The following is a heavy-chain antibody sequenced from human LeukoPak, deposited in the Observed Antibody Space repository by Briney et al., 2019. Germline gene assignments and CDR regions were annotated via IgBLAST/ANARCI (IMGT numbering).Heavy chain of an antibody. D-gene: IGHD1-26*01. CDR2: VYTSGST. J-gene: IGHJ5*02. CDR1: NGSISSYF. V-gene: IGHV4-4*07. CDR3: VRAPSGSGAYNWFDP. Sequence: SETLSLTCTVSNGSISSYFWSWIRQPAGKGLQWIGRVYTSGSTNYNPSLKSRVTMSVDTSKNQFSLRLSSVTAADTAVYYCVRAPSGSGAYNWFDPWGQGTLVTVSS.